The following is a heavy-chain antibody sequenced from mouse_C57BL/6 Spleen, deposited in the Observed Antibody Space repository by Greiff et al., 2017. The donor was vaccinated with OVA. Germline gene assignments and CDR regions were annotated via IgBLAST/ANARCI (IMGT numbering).Heavy chain of an antibody. J-gene: IGHJ3*01. D-gene: IGHD6-1*01. CDR2: IYPSDSET. V-gene: IGHV1-61*01. Sequence: QVQLKQPGAELVRPGSSVKLSCKASGYTFTSYWMDWVKQRPGQGLEWIGNIYPSDSETHYNQKFKDKATLTVDKSSSTAYMQLSSLTSEDSAVYYCARHSPGAYWGQGTLVTVSA. CDR3: ARHSPGAY. CDR1: GYTFTSYW.